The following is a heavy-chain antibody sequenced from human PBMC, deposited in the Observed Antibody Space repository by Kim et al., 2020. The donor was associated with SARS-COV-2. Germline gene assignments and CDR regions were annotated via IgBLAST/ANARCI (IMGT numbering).Heavy chain of an antibody. CDR2: ISYDGSNK. CDR1: GFTFSSYA. V-gene: IGHV3-30-3*01. Sequence: GGSLRLSCAASGFTFSSYAMHWVRQAPGKGLEWVAVISYDGSNKYYADSVKGRFTISRDNSKNTLYLQMNSLRAEDTAVYYCARGTIFGVVIARYYYYGMDVWGQGTTVTVSS. D-gene: IGHD3-3*01. J-gene: IGHJ6*02. CDR3: ARGTIFGVVIARYYYYGMDV.